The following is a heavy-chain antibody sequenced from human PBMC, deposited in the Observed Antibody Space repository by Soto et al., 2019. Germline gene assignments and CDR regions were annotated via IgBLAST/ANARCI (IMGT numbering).Heavy chain of an antibody. CDR2: IIAILGKA. Sequence: QVQLVQSGAEVKKPGSSVKVSCKASGGTFSSYAISWVRQAPGQGLEWMGGIIAILGKANYAEKFQGRVTITADESTSTASMEPSSLRSEDTAVYYGARERCGATIVVVTGTFDVWGQGTLGTVAS. J-gene: IGHJ3*01. V-gene: IGHV1-69*01. CDR1: GGTFSSYA. D-gene: IGHD3-22*01. CDR3: ARERCGATIVVVTGTFDV.